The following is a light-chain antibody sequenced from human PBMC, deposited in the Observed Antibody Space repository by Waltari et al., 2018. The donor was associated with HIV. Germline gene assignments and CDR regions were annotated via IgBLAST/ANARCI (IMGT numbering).Light chain of an antibody. CDR2: EVT. CDR3: SSYAGSNNVL. CDR1: SSDVGGYNS. V-gene: IGLV2-8*01. Sequence: QSALTQPPSASGSPGQSVAISCTGTSSDVGGYNSVSWYQQHPGKAPKLMIYEVTKRPSGVTDRFSGSKSGNTASLTVSGLQAEDEADYYCSSYAGSNNVLFGGGTKLTVL. J-gene: IGLJ2*01.